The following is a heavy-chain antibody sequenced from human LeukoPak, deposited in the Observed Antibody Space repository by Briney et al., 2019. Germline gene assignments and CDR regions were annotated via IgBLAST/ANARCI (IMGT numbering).Heavy chain of an antibody. V-gene: IGHV3-48*03. Sequence: GGSLRLSCAASGFTFAIYEMNWVRQAPGKGLEWVSYISSSGSSKYYADSVKGRFTISRDNAKNSVYLQMTTLRGEDTAIYYCARLGEYNWFDSWGQGTLVTVSS. CDR3: ARLGEYNWFDS. CDR2: ISSSGSSK. CDR1: GFTFAIYE. J-gene: IGHJ5*01.